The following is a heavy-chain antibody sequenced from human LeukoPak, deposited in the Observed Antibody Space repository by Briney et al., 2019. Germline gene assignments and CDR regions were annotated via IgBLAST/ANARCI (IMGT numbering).Heavy chain of an antibody. D-gene: IGHD3-10*01. J-gene: IGHJ4*02. CDR1: GFTFSDYY. V-gene: IGHV3-11*01. Sequence: GGSLRLSCAASGFTFSDYYMRWIRQAPGKGVEWVSYISSSGSTIYYADSVKGRFTISRDNAKNSLYLQMNSLRAEDTAVYYCARKGPWYYGSGSYDYWGQGTLVTVSS. CDR3: ARKGPWYYGSGSYDY. CDR2: ISSSGSTI.